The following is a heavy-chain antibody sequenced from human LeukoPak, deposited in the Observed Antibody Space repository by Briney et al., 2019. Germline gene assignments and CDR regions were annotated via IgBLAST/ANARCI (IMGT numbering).Heavy chain of an antibody. J-gene: IGHJ6*03. CDR1: GGSFSGYY. D-gene: IGHD6-19*01. V-gene: IGHV4-34*01. CDR2: INHSGST. CDR3: ARGVAVAGIGYYYYYYMDV. Sequence: SETLSLTCAVYGGSFSGYYWSWIRQPPGKGLEWIGEINHSGSTNYNPSLKSRVTISVDTTKNQFSLKLSSVTAADTAVYYCARGVAVAGIGYYYYYYMDVWGKGTTVTVSS.